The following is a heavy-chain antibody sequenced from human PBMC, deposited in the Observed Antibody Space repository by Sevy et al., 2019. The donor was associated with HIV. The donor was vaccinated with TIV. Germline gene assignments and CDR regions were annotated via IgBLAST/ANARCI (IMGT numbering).Heavy chain of an antibody. V-gene: IGHV3-48*02. J-gene: IGHJ4*02. D-gene: IGHD3-9*01. CDR2: ISSSSSTI. CDR1: GFTFSSYS. Sequence: GGSLRLSCAASGFTFSSYSMNWVRQAPGKGLEWVSYISSSSSTIYYADSVKGRFTISRDNAKNSLYLQTNSLRDEDTAVYYCAWGYFDWLPFDYWGQGTLVTVSS. CDR3: AWGYFDWLPFDY.